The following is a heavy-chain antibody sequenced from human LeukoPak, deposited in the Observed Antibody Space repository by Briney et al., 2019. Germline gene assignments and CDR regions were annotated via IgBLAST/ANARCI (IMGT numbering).Heavy chain of an antibody. CDR3: ARDPLRYLRVGHYDY. CDR2: IDYDSSHI. V-gene: IGHV3-21*01. Sequence: PGGSLRLSCAASGFTFSTSAMNWVRQVPGKGLEWVSSIDYDSSHIYYAAPVRGRFTISRDNDRNSVYLQMNSLRVEDTAVYYCARDPLRYLRVGHYDYWGQGTLVAVSS. CDR1: GFTFSTSA. D-gene: IGHD3-9*01. J-gene: IGHJ4*02.